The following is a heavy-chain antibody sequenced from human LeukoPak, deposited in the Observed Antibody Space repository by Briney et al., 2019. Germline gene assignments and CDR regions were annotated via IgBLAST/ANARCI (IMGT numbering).Heavy chain of an antibody. V-gene: IGHV4-39*07. CDR2: GYYSGRT. D-gene: IGHD3-9*01. CDR3: ARHGHPGVLRYFDWLLKSVGWFDP. Sequence: SETLSLTCSVSGGSMRISHYYWGWLRQPPGKGLEWIGSGYYSGRTDYNPSLKSRVTISLDMSKNQFSLNLTSMTAADTAVYYCARHGHPGVLRYFDWLLKSVGWFDPWGQGTLVTVSS. CDR1: GGSMRISHYY. J-gene: IGHJ5*02.